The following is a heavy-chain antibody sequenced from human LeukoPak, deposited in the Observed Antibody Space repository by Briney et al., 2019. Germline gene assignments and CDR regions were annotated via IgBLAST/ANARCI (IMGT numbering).Heavy chain of an antibody. CDR2: INHSGST. V-gene: IGHV4-34*01. CDR1: GGSFSGYY. CDR3: ASRIAVTPGNFDY. D-gene: IGHD6-19*01. J-gene: IGHJ4*02. Sequence: SETLSLTSAVYGGSFSGYYWSWIRQPPGKGLEWIGEINHSGSTNYNPSLKSRVTISVDTSKNQFSLKLSSVTAADTAVYYCASRIAVTPGNFDYWGQGTLVTVSS.